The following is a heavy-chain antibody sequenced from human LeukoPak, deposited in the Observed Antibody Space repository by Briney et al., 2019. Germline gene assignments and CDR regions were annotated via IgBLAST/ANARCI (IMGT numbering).Heavy chain of an antibody. V-gene: IGHV4-59*08. D-gene: IGHD5-24*01. CDR1: GGSISSYY. CDR2: IYYSGST. Sequence: SETLSLTCTVSGGSISSYYWSWIRQPPGKGLEWIGYIYYSGSTNYNPSLKSRVTISVDTSKNQFSLKLRSVTAADTAVYYCARHVTISGPYDASDIWGQGTMVTVSP. J-gene: IGHJ3*02. CDR3: ARHVTISGPYDASDI.